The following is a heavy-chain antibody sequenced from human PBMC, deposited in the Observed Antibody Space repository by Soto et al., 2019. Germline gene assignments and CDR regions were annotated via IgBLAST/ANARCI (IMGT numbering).Heavy chain of an antibody. V-gene: IGHV1-69*12. Sequence: QVQLVQSGAEVKKPGSSVKVSCQASGGTFSSYAITWVRQAPGQGLAWMGGVIPIFGTANYAQKFQGRVTITADESTSTAYMELSSLRSEDTAVYYCARDRGPSSGYYPYWFDPWGQGTLVTVSS. CDR1: GGTFSSYA. J-gene: IGHJ5*02. CDR3: ARDRGPSSGYYPYWFDP. CDR2: VIPIFGTA. D-gene: IGHD3-22*01.